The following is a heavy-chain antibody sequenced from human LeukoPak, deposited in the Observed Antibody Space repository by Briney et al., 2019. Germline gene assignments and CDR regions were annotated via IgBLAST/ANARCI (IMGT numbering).Heavy chain of an antibody. CDR1: GFTFSSYG. CDR2: IRYDGSNK. Sequence: GGSLRLSCAASGFTFSSYGMHWVRRAPGKGLEWVAFIRYDGSNKYYADSVKGRFTISRDNSKNTLYLQMNSLRAEDTAVYYCANGHYYDSSGYYLRDYWGQGTLVTVSS. J-gene: IGHJ4*02. V-gene: IGHV3-30*02. D-gene: IGHD3-22*01. CDR3: ANGHYYDSSGYYLRDY.